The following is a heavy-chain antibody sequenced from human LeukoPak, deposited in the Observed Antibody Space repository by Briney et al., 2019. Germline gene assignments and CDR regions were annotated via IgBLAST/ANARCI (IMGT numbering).Heavy chain of an antibody. D-gene: IGHD4/OR15-4a*01. V-gene: IGHV3-74*01. CDR3: ARAAKLNANNYYYYGMDV. CDR1: GFTFSSYW. CDR2: INSDGSST. Sequence: GGSLRLSCAASGFTFSSYWMHWVRPAPGKGLVWVSRINSDGSSTSYADSVKGRFTISRDNAKNTLYLQMNSLRAEDTAVYYCARAAKLNANNYYYYGMDVWGQGTTVTVSS. J-gene: IGHJ6*02.